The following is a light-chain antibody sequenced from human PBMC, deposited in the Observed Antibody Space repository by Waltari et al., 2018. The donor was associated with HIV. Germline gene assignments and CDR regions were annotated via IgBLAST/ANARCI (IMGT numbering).Light chain of an antibody. CDR2: VAS. CDR3: QQTYSSPPT. CDR1: HRIGTF. V-gene: IGKV1-39*01. Sequence: DIRMTQSPSSLSSSVGDFVTITSRAIHRIGTFLNWDEQKPGKGPKLRMSVASSLPSGVPLRFSGSGSGTDFTLTISGLQPEDFATYYCQQTYSSPPTFGPGTKLEIK. J-gene: IGKJ2*01.